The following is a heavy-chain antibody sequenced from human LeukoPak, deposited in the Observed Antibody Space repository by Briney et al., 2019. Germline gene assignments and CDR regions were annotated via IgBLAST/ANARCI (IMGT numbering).Heavy chain of an antibody. J-gene: IGHJ4*02. CDR1: GGTFSSYA. Sequence: SVKVFCKASGGTFSSYAISWVRQAPGQGLEWMGGIIPIFGTANYAQKFQGRVTITADESTSTAYMELSSLRSEDTAVYYCARREYGFGEPGGFDYWGQGTLVTVSS. V-gene: IGHV1-69*01. CDR2: IIPIFGTA. CDR3: ARREYGFGEPGGFDY. D-gene: IGHD3-10*01.